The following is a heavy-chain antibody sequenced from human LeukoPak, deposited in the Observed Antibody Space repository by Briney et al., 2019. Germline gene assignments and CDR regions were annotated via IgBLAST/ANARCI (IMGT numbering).Heavy chain of an antibody. D-gene: IGHD3-10*01. V-gene: IGHV3-23*01. CDR3: AKDRTRITMVRGVLDY. CDR1: GFTFSSYA. J-gene: IGHJ4*02. CDR2: ISGSGGST. Sequence: PGGSLRLSCAASGFTFSSYAMSWVRQAPGKGLEWVSAISGSGGSTYYADSVKGRFTISRDNSKDTLYLQTNSLRAEDTAVYYCAKDRTRITMVRGVLDYWGQGTLVSVSS.